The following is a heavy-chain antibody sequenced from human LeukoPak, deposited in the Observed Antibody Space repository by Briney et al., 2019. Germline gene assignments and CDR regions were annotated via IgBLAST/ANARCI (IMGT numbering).Heavy chain of an antibody. CDR2: IIPIFGTA. D-gene: IGHD4-17*01. J-gene: IGHJ6*03. Sequence: SVKVSCKASGGTFSSYAISWVRQAPGQGLEWMGRIIPIFGTANFAQKFQGRVTITTDESTSTAYMELSSLRSEDTAVYYCARGAFYGFYYMDVWGKGTTVTVSS. CDR3: ARGAFYGFYYMDV. V-gene: IGHV1-69*05. CDR1: GGTFSSYA.